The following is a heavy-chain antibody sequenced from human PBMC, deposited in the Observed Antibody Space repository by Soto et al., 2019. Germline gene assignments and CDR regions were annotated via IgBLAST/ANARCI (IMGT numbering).Heavy chain of an antibody. D-gene: IGHD3-10*01. Sequence: SQTLSLTCAISGDSVSGNTAAWNWIRQSPSRGLEWLGRTYYRSRWYSDYAVSVKSRITINSDTSKNQFSLHLESVTPEDTGVYYCARVVLWPNSGSYRYFDFWGQGTLVTVSS. CDR2: TYYRSRWYS. CDR3: ARVVLWPNSGSYRYFDF. J-gene: IGHJ4*02. CDR1: GDSVSGNTAA. V-gene: IGHV6-1*01.